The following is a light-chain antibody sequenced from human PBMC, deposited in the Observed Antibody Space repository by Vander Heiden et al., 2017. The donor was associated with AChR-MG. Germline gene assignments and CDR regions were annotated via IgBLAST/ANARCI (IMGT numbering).Light chain of an antibody. Sequence: IQLTQSPSSLSASVGDRVTITCRASQGISSYLAWYQQKPGKAPKLLIYAASTLQSGVPSRFSGSVSGTDFTLTISSLQPEDFATYYCQQLNSYLWTFGQGTKVEIK. CDR2: AAS. CDR3: QQLNSYLWT. V-gene: IGKV1-9*01. CDR1: QGISSY. J-gene: IGKJ1*01.